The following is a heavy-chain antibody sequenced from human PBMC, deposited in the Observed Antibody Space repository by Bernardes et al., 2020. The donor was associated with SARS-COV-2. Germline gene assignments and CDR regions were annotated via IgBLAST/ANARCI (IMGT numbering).Heavy chain of an antibody. D-gene: IGHD1-26*01. CDR1: GFTFINYA. J-gene: IGHJ4*02. V-gene: IGHV3-23*01. CDR3: AKDSVGRVARATGL. Sequence: GSLRLSCAASGFTFINYAMSWVRQAPGKGLEWVSAISGSGGTTYYADSVKGRFTISRDNSKSTLYLQMNSLRSEDTAVYYCAKDSVGRVARATGLWGQGTLVTVSS. CDR2: ISGSGGTT.